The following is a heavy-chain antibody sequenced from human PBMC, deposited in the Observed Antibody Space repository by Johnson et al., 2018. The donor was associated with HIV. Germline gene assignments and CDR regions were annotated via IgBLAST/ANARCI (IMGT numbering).Heavy chain of an antibody. Sequence: VQLVESGGGVVQPGGSLSLSCEASGFTFSRYGMHWVRQAPGKGLEWVSGITGTGGDTYYADSVKGRFTISRDNSKNMVFLHMNSLRAEDTAVYYCASQVRGLWLGVDAFDIWGQGTMVTVSS. CDR3: ASQVRGLWLGVDAFDI. D-gene: IGHD3-10*01. J-gene: IGHJ3*02. CDR1: GFTFSRYG. CDR2: ITGTGGDT. V-gene: IGHV3-23*04.